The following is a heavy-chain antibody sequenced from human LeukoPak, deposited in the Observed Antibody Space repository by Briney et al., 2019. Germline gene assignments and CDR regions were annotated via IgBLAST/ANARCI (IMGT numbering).Heavy chain of an antibody. Sequence: GGSLRLSCTASGFPFSTYWLSWVRQAPGKGLEWVANINQDGSGEYYAGSVKGRFTIARDNAKNSLYLQMNSLRAEDTAVYYCARDDDVWSGWGHWGRGTLVTVSS. CDR2: INQDGSGE. CDR3: ARDDDVWSGWGH. V-gene: IGHV3-7*01. J-gene: IGHJ4*02. CDR1: GFPFSTYW. D-gene: IGHD3-3*01.